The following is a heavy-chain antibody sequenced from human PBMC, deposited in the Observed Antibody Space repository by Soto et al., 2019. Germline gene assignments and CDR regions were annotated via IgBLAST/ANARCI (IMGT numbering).Heavy chain of an antibody. CDR3: ARVDGGSVARPTRLDP. J-gene: IGHJ5*02. CDR2: NTGGAGLT. V-gene: IGHV3-23*01. Sequence: EVQLLESGGGLVQPGGSLRRSCTASGFTLTAYAINLVRRAPGKWLEWVSANTGGAGLTYYSDSVKGRFSVSSDTPGNSLYLQLSSLRPEDTAIYYCARVDGGSVARPTRLDPWGQGTLVTVSS. D-gene: IGHD2-21*01. CDR1: GFTLTAYA.